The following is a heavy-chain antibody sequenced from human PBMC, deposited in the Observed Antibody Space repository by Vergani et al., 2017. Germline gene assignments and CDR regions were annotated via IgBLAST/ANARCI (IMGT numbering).Heavy chain of an antibody. CDR1: GFTFSNND. V-gene: IGHV3-30*02. J-gene: IGHJ4*02. D-gene: IGHD4-17*01. Sequence: QVQLAESGGGVVQPGGSLRLSCAASGFTFSNNDMQWVRQAPGKGLEWVALTRYDGSNKSYADSVKGRFTISRDNSKKMLYLQMNSLRTEDTAVYYCAKRGDYGDYLGYWGQGTLVIVSS. CDR2: TRYDGSNK. CDR3: AKRGDYGDYLGY.